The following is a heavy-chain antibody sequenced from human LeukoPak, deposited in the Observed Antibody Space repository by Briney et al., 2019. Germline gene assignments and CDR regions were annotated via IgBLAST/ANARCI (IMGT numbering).Heavy chain of an antibody. CDR1: GFTLSSYS. CDR3: ARTAVAITLYYFDY. Sequence: PGGSLRLSCAASGFTLSSYSMNWVRQAPGKGLEWVSSISSSSSYIYYADSVKGRFTISRDNTKNSLYLQMNSLRAEDTAVYYCARTAVAITLYYFDYWGQGTLVTVSS. CDR2: ISSSSSYI. D-gene: IGHD6-19*01. V-gene: IGHV3-21*01. J-gene: IGHJ4*02.